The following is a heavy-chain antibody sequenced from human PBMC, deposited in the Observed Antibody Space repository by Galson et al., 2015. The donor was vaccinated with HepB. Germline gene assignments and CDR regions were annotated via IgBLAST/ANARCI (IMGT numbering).Heavy chain of an antibody. CDR1: GFTFSSYE. J-gene: IGHJ4*02. V-gene: IGHV3-48*03. CDR2: ISSSGSTI. D-gene: IGHD1-26*01. Sequence: SLRLSCAASGFTFSSYEMNWVRQAPGKGLEWVSYISSSGSTIYYADSVKGRFTISRDNAKNSLYLQMNSLRAEDTAVYYCARDDGRYSGSYSFDYWGQGTLVTVSS. CDR3: ARDDGRYSGSYSFDY.